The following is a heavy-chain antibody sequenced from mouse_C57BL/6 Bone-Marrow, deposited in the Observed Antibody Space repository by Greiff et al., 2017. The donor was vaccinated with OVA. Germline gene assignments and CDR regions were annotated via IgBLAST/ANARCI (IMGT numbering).Heavy chain of an antibody. J-gene: IGHJ3*01. CDR2: ISYSGST. V-gene: IGHV3-8*01. Sequence: EVQLQESGPGLAKPSQTLSLPCSVTGYSITSDYWNWIRQFPGNKLEYMGYISYSGSTYYNPSLNSRISITRDTSKNQYYLQLNSVTTEDTATYYGARSPYDAPWFAYWGQGTLVTVSA. CDR3: ARSPYDAPWFAY. D-gene: IGHD2-3*01. CDR1: GYSITSDY.